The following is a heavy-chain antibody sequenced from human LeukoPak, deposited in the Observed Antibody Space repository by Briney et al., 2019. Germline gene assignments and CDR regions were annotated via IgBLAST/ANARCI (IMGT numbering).Heavy chain of an antibody. V-gene: IGHV3-23*01. Sequence: GGSLRLSCAASGSSFTTYSFSWVRQAPGKGLEWVSGISASGSDTYYADSVKGRFTISRDNSKNTLSLQMNSLRVEDTAIYYCAKDVRRCNGGCTWGQGTLVTVSS. J-gene: IGHJ5*02. CDR1: GSSFTTYS. CDR2: ISASGSDT. CDR3: AKDVRRCNGGCT. D-gene: IGHD2-15*01.